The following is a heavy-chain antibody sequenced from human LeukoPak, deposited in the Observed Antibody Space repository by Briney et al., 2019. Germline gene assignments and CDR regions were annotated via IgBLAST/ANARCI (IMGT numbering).Heavy chain of an antibody. D-gene: IGHD5-18*01. CDR1: GVTFSAYE. CDR2: ISGSGTPV. Sequence: PGGSLILSCAASGVTFSAYEMNWVRQAPGKGLEWLACISGSGTPVYYADSVKGRFTISRDNARNSVYLQMTSLRAEDTGIYYCARGFRDTAMFLDYWGRGTLVTVSS. CDR3: ARGFRDTAMFLDY. V-gene: IGHV3-48*03. J-gene: IGHJ4*02.